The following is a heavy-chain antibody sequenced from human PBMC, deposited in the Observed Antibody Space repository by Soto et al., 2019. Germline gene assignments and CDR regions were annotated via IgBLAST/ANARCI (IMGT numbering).Heavy chain of an antibody. CDR1: GGTFSSYA. Sequence: SVKVSCKASGGTFSSYAISWVRQAPGQGLEWMGGIIPIFGTANYAQKFQGRDTITADKSTSTAYMELSSLRSEDTAVYYCASRYCSSTSCYSRGYYYYGMDVWGQGTTVTVSS. CDR3: ASRYCSSTSCYSRGYYYYGMDV. V-gene: IGHV1-69*06. D-gene: IGHD2-2*01. CDR2: IIPIFGTA. J-gene: IGHJ6*02.